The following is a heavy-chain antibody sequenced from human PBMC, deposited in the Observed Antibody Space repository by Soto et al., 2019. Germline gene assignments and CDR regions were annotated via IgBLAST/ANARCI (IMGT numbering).Heavy chain of an antibody. CDR1: GGSLSTGGYY. CDR3: ARDPAP. J-gene: IGHJ5*02. CDR2: IYNMATT. V-gene: IGHV4-31*03. Sequence: QVQLQESGPGLVKPSQTLSLTCTVSGGSLSTGGYYWSWIRQHPGKGLEWIGYIYNMATTYYNPSLTSRVTISVDTSKNQFSLKLSSVTVADTAVYYCARDPAPWGQGALVTVYS.